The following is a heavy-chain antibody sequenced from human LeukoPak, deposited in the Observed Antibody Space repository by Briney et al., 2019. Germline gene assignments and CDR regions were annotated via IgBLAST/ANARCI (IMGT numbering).Heavy chain of an antibody. D-gene: IGHD1-26*01. J-gene: IGHJ4*02. Sequence: GGSLRLSCAASGFTVSSNYMSWVRQAPGKGLEWVSVIYSGGSTYYADSVKGRFTISRDNSKNTLYLQMNSLRAEDTAVYYCATDRNSGKYYDYWGQGTLVTVSS. CDR2: IYSGGST. CDR3: ATDRNSGKYYDY. V-gene: IGHV3-53*01. CDR1: GFTVSSNY.